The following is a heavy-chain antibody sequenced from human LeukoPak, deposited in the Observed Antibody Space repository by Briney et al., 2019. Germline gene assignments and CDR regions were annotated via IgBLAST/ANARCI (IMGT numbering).Heavy chain of an antibody. CDR1: GFTFSSYW. CDR3: ARDKTRGLGHSYSKSGNYFDY. D-gene: IGHD5-18*01. CDR2: IKQDGSEK. V-gene: IGHV3-7*01. Sequence: GGSLRLSCAASGFTFSSYWMSWVRQAPGKGLEWVANIKQDGSEKYYVDSVKGRFTISRDNAKNSLYLQMNSLRAEDTAVYSCARDKTRGLGHSYSKSGNYFDYWGQGTLVTVSS. J-gene: IGHJ4*02.